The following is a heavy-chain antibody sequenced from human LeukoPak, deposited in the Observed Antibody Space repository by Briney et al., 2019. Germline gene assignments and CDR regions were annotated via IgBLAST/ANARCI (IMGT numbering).Heavy chain of an antibody. CDR2: MNPKSGAT. V-gene: IGHV1-2*02. D-gene: IGHD2-8*01. CDR3: ARDVIMGGNEGWFDP. Sequence: ASVTVSCKASVSSFSDYVTHWVRQAPGQGLECMGWMNPKSGATNYIQKFQGRVTMTRDTSINTVYMELIRLSSDDTAMYYCARDVIMGGNEGWFDPWGQGTLVTVSS. J-gene: IGHJ5*02. CDR1: VSSFSDYV.